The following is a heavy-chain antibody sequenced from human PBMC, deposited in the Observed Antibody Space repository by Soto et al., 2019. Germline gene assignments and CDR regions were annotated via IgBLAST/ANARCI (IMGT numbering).Heavy chain of an antibody. V-gene: IGHV4-39*01. CDR3: ARHTGVWFGESSVDY. Sequence: QLQLQESGPGLVKPSETLSLTCTVSGGSISSSSYYWGWIRQPPGKGLEWIGSIYYSGSTYYNPSLKSRVTISVDTSKNQFSLKLSSVTAADTAVYYCARHTGVWFGESSVDYWGQGTLVTVSS. CDR1: GGSISSSSYY. J-gene: IGHJ4*02. CDR2: IYYSGST. D-gene: IGHD3-10*01.